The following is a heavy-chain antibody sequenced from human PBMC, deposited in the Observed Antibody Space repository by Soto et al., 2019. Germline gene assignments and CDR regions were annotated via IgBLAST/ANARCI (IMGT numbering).Heavy chain of an antibody. Sequence: ASVKVSCQGTGYTFTNYGISWVRQAPGQGLEWMGWISHKNGDTNYAQKFRGRVTMTTDTSTDTAYMELRSLRSDDTAVYYCARNPRHYYDSSGYSWFDPWGQGTLVTVSS. CDR3: ARNPRHYYDSSGYSWFDP. D-gene: IGHD3-22*01. J-gene: IGHJ5*02. CDR1: GYTFTNYG. CDR2: ISHKNGDT. V-gene: IGHV1-18*04.